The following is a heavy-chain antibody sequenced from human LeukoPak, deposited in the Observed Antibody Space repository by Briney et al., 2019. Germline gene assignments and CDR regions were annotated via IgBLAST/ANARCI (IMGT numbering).Heavy chain of an antibody. J-gene: IGHJ4*02. CDR1: GYTFTSYY. D-gene: IGHD3-22*01. Sequence: ASVKVSCKASGYTFTSYYMHWVRQAPGQGLEWMGIINPSGGSTSYAQKFQGRVTMTRDTSTSTVYMELSSLRSEGTAVYYCARDSLYYYDSSGESIFDYWGQGTLVIVSS. CDR2: INPSGGST. V-gene: IGHV1-46*01. CDR3: ARDSLYYYDSSGESIFDY.